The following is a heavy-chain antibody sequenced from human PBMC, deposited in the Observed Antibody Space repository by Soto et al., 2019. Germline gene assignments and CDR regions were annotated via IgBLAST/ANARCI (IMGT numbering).Heavy chain of an antibody. D-gene: IGHD3-10*01. Sequence: QVQLVESGGGVVQPGRSLRLSCAASGFTFSSYGMHWVRQAPGKGLEWVAVIWYDGSNKYYADSVKGRFTISRDNSKNTLYLQMNSLRDEDTAVYYCARDGYYYGSGISPFDYWGQGTLVTVSS. CDR1: GFTFSSYG. CDR3: ARDGYYYGSGISPFDY. CDR2: IWYDGSNK. J-gene: IGHJ4*02. V-gene: IGHV3-33*01.